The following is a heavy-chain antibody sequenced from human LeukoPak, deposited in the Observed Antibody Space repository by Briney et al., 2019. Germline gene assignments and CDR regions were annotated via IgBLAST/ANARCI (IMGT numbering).Heavy chain of an antibody. CDR3: ARDSRLTTVDY. D-gene: IGHD4-11*01. J-gene: IGHJ4*02. Sequence: GRSLRLSCAASGFTASSNYMTWVRQAPGKGLEWVSVIYSGGGTYYADSVKGRFTISIDNSKNTLYLQMNSLRAEDTAVYYCARDSRLTTVDYWGQGTLVTVSS. V-gene: IGHV3-53*01. CDR2: IYSGGGT. CDR1: GFTASSNY.